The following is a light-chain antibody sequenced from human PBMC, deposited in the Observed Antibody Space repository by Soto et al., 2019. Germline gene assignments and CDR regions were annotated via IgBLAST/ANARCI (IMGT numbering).Light chain of an antibody. CDR2: GAS. J-gene: IGKJ4*01. CDR3: QQYGSSLT. V-gene: IGKV3-20*01. CDR1: QSVSSD. Sequence: EIVLTQSPCTLSLSPGERATLSCRASQSVSSDLAWYQQKPGQAPRLLIYGASSRATDIPDRFSGSGSGTDFTLTISRLEPEDFAVYYCQQYGSSLTIGGGTKVDIK.